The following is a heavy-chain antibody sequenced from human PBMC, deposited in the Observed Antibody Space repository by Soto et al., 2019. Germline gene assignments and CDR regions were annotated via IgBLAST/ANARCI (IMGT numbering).Heavy chain of an antibody. V-gene: IGHV5-10-1*01. CDR3: ARHSQSYRGYCSGGSCYSSYYYYGMDV. CDR1: GYSFTSYW. Sequence: GESLKISCKGSGYSFTSYWISWVRQMPGKGLEWMGRIDPSDSYTNYSPSFQGHVTISADKSISTAHLQWSSLKASDTAMYYCARHSQSYRGYCSGGSCYSSYYYYGMDVWGQGTTVTVSS. D-gene: IGHD2-15*01. CDR2: IDPSDSYT. J-gene: IGHJ6*02.